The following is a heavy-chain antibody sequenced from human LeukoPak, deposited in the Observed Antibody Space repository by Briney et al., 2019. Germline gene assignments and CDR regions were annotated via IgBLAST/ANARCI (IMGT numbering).Heavy chain of an antibody. CDR2: INHSGST. CDR1: GGSFSGYY. D-gene: IGHD3-10*01. V-gene: IGHV4-34*01. J-gene: IGHJ4*02. Sequence: PSETLSVICAVYGGSFSGYYWSWIRQPPGKGLEWIGEINHSGSTNYNPSLKSRVTISVDTSKNQFSLKLSSVTAADTAVYYCARDSYGSGIPLDQSFDYWGQGTLVTVSS. CDR3: ARDSYGSGIPLDQSFDY.